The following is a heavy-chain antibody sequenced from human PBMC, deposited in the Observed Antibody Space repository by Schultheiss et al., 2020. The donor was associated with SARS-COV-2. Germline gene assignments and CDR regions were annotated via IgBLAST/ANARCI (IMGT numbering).Heavy chain of an antibody. CDR1: GFTFSDYY. Sequence: SCAASGFTFSDYYVSWIRQAPGKGLEWIGSIYYSGSTYYNPSLKSRVTMSVDTSKNQFSLKLSSVTAADTAVYYCARDGGSYWGQGTLVTVSS. D-gene: IGHD1-26*01. CDR2: IYYSGST. V-gene: IGHV4-59*12. CDR3: ARDGGSY. J-gene: IGHJ4*02.